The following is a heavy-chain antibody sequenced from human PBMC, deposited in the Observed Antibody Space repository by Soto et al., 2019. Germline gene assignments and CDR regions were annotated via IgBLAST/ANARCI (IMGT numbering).Heavy chain of an antibody. CDR1: GFSFSSYT. CDR3: ARDREYCSGDNCYETGSDY. Sequence: EVQVVESGGGLVQPGGSLRLSCAASGFSFSSYTMKWVRQAPGKGLEWVSDISRSSSAIYYADSVKGGFTISRDNAKNSLYLQMNSLRAEDTAVYYCARDREYCSGDNCYETGSDYWGQGTLVTVSS. V-gene: IGHV3-48*01. D-gene: IGHD2-15*01. CDR2: ISRSSSAI. J-gene: IGHJ4*02.